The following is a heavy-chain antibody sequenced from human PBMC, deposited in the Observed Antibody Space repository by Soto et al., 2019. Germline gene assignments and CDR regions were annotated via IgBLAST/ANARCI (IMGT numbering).Heavy chain of an antibody. D-gene: IGHD1-26*01. Sequence: QVQLVQSGAEVKKPGSSVKVPCKASGGTFSSYAISWVRQAPGQGLEWMGGIIPIFGTANYAQKFQGRVPITADKSTSTAYMELSSPRSEDTAVYYCARVSGSYYGWFDPWGQGTLVTVSS. CDR2: IIPIFGTA. J-gene: IGHJ5*02. V-gene: IGHV1-69*06. CDR1: GGTFSSYA. CDR3: ARVSGSYYGWFDP.